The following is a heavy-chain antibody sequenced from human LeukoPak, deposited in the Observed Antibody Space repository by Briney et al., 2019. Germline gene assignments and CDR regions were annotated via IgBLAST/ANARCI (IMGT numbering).Heavy chain of an antibody. J-gene: IGHJ4*02. CDR1: GFNFGDFT. V-gene: IGHV3-49*03. Sequence: GGSLRLSCTASGFNFGDFTMSGFRQAPGKGLEWVGFLKDKAHGGAIEYAASVRGRFTISRDDSKSIAYLQMNSLKTEDTAVYYCTRGGHADYWGQGTLVTVSS. CDR3: TRGGHADY. CDR2: LKDKAHGGAI.